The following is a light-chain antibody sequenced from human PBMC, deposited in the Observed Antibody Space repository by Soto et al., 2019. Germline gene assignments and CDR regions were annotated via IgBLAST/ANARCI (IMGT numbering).Light chain of an antibody. CDR3: QPYGTSPRT. CDR1: QSFSSSY. J-gene: IGKJ1*01. CDR2: ATS. V-gene: IGKV3-20*01. Sequence: EIVLTQSPGTLSLSPGERASLSCRASQSFSSSYLAWYQQKPGQAPRLLIYATSSRATGIPDSFDGSGSQTDVTLTITRLEPEDFAVYYCQPYGTSPRTFGQGTRVE.